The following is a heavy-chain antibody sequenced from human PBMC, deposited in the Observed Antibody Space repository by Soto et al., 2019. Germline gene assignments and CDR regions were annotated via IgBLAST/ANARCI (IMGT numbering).Heavy chain of an antibody. D-gene: IGHD5-18*01. CDR1: GFTVSNAW. CDR2: IKSKTDGGTT. V-gene: IGHV3-15*01. J-gene: IGHJ4*02. Sequence: GGSLRLSCAASGFTVSNAWISWVRQAPGKGLEWVGRIKSKTDGGTTDYAAPVKGRFTISRDDSKNTLYLQMNSLKTEDTAVYYCTTDRRADTDTDYWGQGTLVTVSS. CDR3: TTDRRADTDTDY.